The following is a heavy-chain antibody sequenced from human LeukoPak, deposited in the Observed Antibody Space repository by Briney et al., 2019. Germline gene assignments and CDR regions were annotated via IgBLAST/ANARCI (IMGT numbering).Heavy chain of an antibody. Sequence: ASVKVSCKASGYTFTGYYMHWVRQAPGQGLEWMGWINPNSGGTNYAQKFQGRVTMTRDTSISTAYMELSRLRSDDTAVHYCARSDSSGFKNDYWGQGTLVTVSS. V-gene: IGHV1-2*02. D-gene: IGHD3-22*01. CDR3: ARSDSSGFKNDY. CDR2: INPNSGGT. CDR1: GYTFTGYY. J-gene: IGHJ4*02.